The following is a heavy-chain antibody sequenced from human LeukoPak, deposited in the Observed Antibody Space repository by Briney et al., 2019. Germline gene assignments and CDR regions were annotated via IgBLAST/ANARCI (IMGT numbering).Heavy chain of an antibody. Sequence: GESLRISCKGSGYSFTSYWISWVRQMPGRGLEWMGRIDPSDSYTNYSPSFQGHVTISADKSISTAYLQWSSLKASDTAMYYCARHGGTNVAYYDILTGWYPWGQGTLVTVSS. CDR2: IDPSDSYT. D-gene: IGHD3-9*01. V-gene: IGHV5-10-1*01. CDR1: GYSFTSYW. J-gene: IGHJ5*02. CDR3: ARHGGTNVAYYDILTGWYP.